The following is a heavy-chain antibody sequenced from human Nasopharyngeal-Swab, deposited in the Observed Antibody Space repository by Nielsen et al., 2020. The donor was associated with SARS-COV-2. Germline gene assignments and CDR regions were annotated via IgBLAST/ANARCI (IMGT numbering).Heavy chain of an antibody. D-gene: IGHD6-19*01. Sequence: ASVKVSCKASGDIFNIYGISWVRQGPGQGLEWRGWISTDNGNRNYAQKVLGRVTMTTDTSTSTVYMELRSLRSDDTAVYYCARGGYRSGPAYFDFWGQEALVIVSS. CDR2: ISTDNGNR. J-gene: IGHJ4*02. V-gene: IGHV1-18*04. CDR3: ARGGYRSGPAYFDF. CDR1: GDIFNIYG.